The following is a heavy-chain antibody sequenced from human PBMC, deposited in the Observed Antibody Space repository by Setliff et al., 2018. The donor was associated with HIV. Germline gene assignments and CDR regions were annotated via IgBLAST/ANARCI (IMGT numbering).Heavy chain of an antibody. J-gene: IGHJ4*02. CDR1: GYSLSSDYY. CDR2: IYHSGST. V-gene: IGHV4-38-2*02. Sequence: KPSETLSLTCAVSGYSLSSDYYWGWIRQPPGKGLEWIASIYHSGSTKYNPSLKSRVTISVDTSKNQFSLELSSVTAADTAVYYCARDPPGYGDSNDYWGQGTLVTVSS. CDR3: ARDPPGYGDSNDY. D-gene: IGHD4-17*01.